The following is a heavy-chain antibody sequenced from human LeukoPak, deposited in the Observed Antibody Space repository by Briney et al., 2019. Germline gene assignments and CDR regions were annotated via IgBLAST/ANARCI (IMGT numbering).Heavy chain of an antibody. CDR3: ARDVTYYYDN. CDR2: IYYSGST. V-gene: IGHV4-31*03. J-gene: IGHJ4*02. D-gene: IGHD2-21*02. Sequence: SETLSLTCTVSGGSISSGGYYWSWIRPPPGKGLEWIGYIYYSGSTYYNPSLKSRVTISVDTSKNQFSLKLSSVTAADTAVYYCARDVTYYYDNWGQGTLVTVSS. CDR1: GGSISSGGYY.